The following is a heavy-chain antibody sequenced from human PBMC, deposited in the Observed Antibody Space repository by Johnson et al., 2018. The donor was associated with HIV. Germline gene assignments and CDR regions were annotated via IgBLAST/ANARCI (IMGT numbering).Heavy chain of an antibody. CDR1: GFTFSSYG. Sequence: QVQLVESGGGVVQPGRSLRLSCAASGFTFSSYGMHWVRQAPGKGLEWVAVIWYDGSHKYYADSVKGRFTISRDNSKNTLYLQMNSLRAEDTAVYYCAKDVVGIQLLGAFDIWGQGTMVTVSS. V-gene: IGHV3-33*06. D-gene: IGHD5-18*01. CDR2: IWYDGSHK. J-gene: IGHJ3*02. CDR3: AKDVVGIQLLGAFDI.